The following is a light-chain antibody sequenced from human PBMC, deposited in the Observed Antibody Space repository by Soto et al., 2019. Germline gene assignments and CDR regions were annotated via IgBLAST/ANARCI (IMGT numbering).Light chain of an antibody. J-gene: IGLJ1*01. CDR3: CSFTSITTYV. CDR2: EVS. V-gene: IGLV2-14*01. Sequence: QSALTQPASVSGSLGRSITISCTGTSSDVGAYNYVSWYQQQPGKAPKLMISEVSNRPSGVSNRFSGSKSGNTASLIISGLQAEDEADYYCCSFTSITTYVFGTGTKVTVL. CDR1: SSDVGAYNY.